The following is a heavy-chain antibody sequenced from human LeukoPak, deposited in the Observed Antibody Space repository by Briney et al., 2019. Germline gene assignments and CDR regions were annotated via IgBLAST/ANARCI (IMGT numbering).Heavy chain of an antibody. Sequence: SETLSLTCTVSGGSISSSYSSWVRQPPGKGLEWIGYIDNSGSTNYNPSLKSRVTISLDTSKSQFSLKLSSVTAADTAVYYCARAPLYSGGSGWSIYYFYAMDVWGQGTTVTVSS. J-gene: IGHJ6*02. CDR2: IDNSGST. D-gene: IGHD6-19*01. CDR1: GGSISSSY. V-gene: IGHV4-59*01. CDR3: ARAPLYSGGSGWSIYYFYAMDV.